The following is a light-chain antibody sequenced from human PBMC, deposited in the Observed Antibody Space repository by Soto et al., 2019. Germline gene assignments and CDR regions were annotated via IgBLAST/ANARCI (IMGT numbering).Light chain of an antibody. CDR1: SSNIGAGYD. Sequence: QSVLTQPPSVSGAPGPRVTISCTGSSSNIGAGYDVHWYQQLPGTAPKLLIYGNSNRPSGVPDRFSGSKSVTSASLAITGLQAEDEADYYCQSYDSSLSGSVVFGGGTKLTVL. CDR2: GNS. CDR3: QSYDSSLSGSVV. V-gene: IGLV1-40*01. J-gene: IGLJ2*01.